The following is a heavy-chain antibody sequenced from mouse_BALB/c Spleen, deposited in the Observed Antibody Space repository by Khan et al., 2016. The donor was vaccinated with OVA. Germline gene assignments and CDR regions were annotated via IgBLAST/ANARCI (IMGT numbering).Heavy chain of an antibody. D-gene: IGHD1-1*01. Sequence: QVQLKESGPGLVAPSQSLSITCTVSGFSLSRYSIHWVRQPLGKGLEWLGMIWGDGSTDYNSVLKSRLSISKDNSKSQVFLKMNSMQTDDTAMYYCVRNHYGGGYWYFDVWGAGTTVTVSS. J-gene: IGHJ1*01. V-gene: IGHV2-6-4*01. CDR2: IWGDGST. CDR3: VRNHYGGGYWYFDV. CDR1: GFSLSRYS.